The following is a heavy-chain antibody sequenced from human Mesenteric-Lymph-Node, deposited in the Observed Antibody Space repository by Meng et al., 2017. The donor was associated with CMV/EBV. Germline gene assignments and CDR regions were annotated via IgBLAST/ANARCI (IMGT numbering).Heavy chain of an antibody. CDR1: GFTFSSYS. CDR2: ISSSSSYI. CDR3: ARELRNSNYRYYFDY. V-gene: IGHV3-21*01. J-gene: IGHJ4*02. D-gene: IGHD4-11*01. Sequence: GESLKISCAASGFTFSSYSMNWVRQAPGKGLEWVSSISSSSSYIYYADSVKGRFTISRDNSKNTLYLQMNSLRAEDTAVYYCARELRNSNYRYYFDYWGQGTLVTVSS.